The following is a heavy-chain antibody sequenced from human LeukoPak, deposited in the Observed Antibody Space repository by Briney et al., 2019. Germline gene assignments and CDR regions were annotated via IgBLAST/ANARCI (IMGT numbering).Heavy chain of an antibody. Sequence: GGSLRLSCAASGFTFSGSAMHWVRQASGKGLEWVGRIRSKANSYATAYAASVKGRFTISRDDSKNTAYLQMNSLKTEDTAVYYCTRDYDILTGTGPAVDYCGQGTLVTVSS. V-gene: IGHV3-73*01. CDR3: TRDYDILTGTGPAVDY. D-gene: IGHD3-9*01. CDR2: IRSKANSYAT. CDR1: GFTFSGSA. J-gene: IGHJ4*02.